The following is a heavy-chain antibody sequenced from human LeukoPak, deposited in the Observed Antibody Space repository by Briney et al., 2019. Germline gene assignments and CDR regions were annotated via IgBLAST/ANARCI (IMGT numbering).Heavy chain of an antibody. CDR1: GYSFTSYW. V-gene: IGHV5-51*01. CDR3: ARRYYYDSSGSTGMDY. D-gene: IGHD3-22*01. J-gene: IGHJ4*02. Sequence: GESLQISCKGSGYSFTSYWIGWVRQLPGKGLEWMGIIYPGDSDTRYSPSFQGQVTISADKSIRTAYLQWSSLKASDTAMYYCARRYYYDSSGSTGMDYWGQGTLVTVSS. CDR2: IYPGDSDT.